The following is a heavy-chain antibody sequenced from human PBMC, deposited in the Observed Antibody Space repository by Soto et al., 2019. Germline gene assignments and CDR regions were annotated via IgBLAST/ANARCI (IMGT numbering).Heavy chain of an antibody. Sequence: LRLSCAASGFTFSDYYMSWIRQAPGKGLEWVSYISSSSYTNYADSVKGRFTISRDNAKNSLYLQMNSLRAEDTAVYYCVRCSSTSCWGEFDPWGQGTLVTVS. D-gene: IGHD2-2*01. CDR3: VRCSSTSCWGEFDP. J-gene: IGHJ5*02. CDR1: GFTFSDYY. V-gene: IGHV3-11*06. CDR2: ISSSSYT.